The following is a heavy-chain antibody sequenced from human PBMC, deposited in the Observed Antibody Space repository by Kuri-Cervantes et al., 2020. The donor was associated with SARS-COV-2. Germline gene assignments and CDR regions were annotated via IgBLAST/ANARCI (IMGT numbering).Heavy chain of an antibody. J-gene: IGHJ5*02. V-gene: IGHV4-38-2*02. D-gene: IGHD3-22*01. CDR3: ARAVTNPLDYDSSGSTFDP. CDR1: GYSISSGYY. CDR2: IYHSGST. Sequence: SETLSLTCTVSGYSISSGYYWGWIRQPPGKGLEWIGSIYHSGSTYYNPSLKSRVTISVDTSKNQFSLKLSSVTAADTAVYYCARAVTNPLDYDSSGSTFDPWGQGTLVTVSS.